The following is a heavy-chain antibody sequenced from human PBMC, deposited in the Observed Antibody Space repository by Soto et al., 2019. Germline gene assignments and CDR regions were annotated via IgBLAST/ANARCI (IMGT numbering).Heavy chain of an antibody. CDR1: GFTFSDYW. D-gene: IGHD5-12*01. CDR3: ARFASGNSASS. V-gene: IGHV3-7*05. J-gene: IGHJ4*02. CDR2: IKYDGSEE. Sequence: EVQVVESGGGLVQPGGSLRLSCAGSGFTFSDYWMSWARQAPGKGLEWVANIKYDGSEEYYVDSVRGRFSISRDNAMNSLHLQMICLRADDSTVSYCARFASGNSASSWGQGTLVTVSS.